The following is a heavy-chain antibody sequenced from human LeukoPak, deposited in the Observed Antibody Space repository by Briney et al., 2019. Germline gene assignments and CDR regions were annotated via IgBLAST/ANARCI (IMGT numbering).Heavy chain of an antibody. Sequence: PGGALRLSCAASGFTFSSYAMHWVRQAPGKGLEYVSAISSNGGSTYYANSVKGRFIISRDNSKNTLYLQMGSLRAEDMAVYYCARGPRHDYGGNYNWFDPWGQGTLVTVSS. D-gene: IGHD4-23*01. CDR2: ISSNGGST. CDR1: GFTFSSYA. V-gene: IGHV3-64*01. CDR3: ARGPRHDYGGNYNWFDP. J-gene: IGHJ5*02.